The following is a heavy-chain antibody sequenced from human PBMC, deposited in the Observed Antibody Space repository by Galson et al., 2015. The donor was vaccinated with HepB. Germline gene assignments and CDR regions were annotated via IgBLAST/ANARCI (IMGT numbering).Heavy chain of an antibody. CDR1: GFTFSSYA. J-gene: IGHJ6*02. CDR2: ISYDGSNK. Sequence: SLRLSCAASGFTFSSYAMHWVRQAPGKGLEWVAVISYDGSNKYYADSVKGRFTISRDNSKNTLYLQMNSLRAEDTAVYYCARVGVWGIQLWPSYGMDVWGQGTTVTVSS. V-gene: IGHV3-30*04. D-gene: IGHD5-18*01. CDR3: ARVGVWGIQLWPSYGMDV.